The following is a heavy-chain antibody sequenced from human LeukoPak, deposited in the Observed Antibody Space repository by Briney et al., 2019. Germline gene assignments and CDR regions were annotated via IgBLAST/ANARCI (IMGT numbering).Heavy chain of an antibody. J-gene: IGHJ4*02. V-gene: IGHV3-30*03. Sequence: LAGGSLRLSCAASGFTFSSYGMHWVRQAPGKGLEWVAVISYDGSNKYYADSVKGRFTISRDNSKNTLYPQMNSLRAEDTAVYYCAREEIAAAAFDYWGQGTLVTVSS. CDR2: ISYDGSNK. CDR1: GFTFSSYG. CDR3: AREEIAAAAFDY. D-gene: IGHD6-13*01.